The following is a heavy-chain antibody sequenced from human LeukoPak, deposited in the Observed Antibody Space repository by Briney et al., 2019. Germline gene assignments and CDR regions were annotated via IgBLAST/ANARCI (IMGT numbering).Heavy chain of an antibody. CDR3: AKFRQLWTTLDY. CDR2: ISGSGGST. CDR1: GFTFSSYA. J-gene: IGHJ4*02. Sequence: GGSLKLSCAASGFTFSSYAMSWVRPAPGKGLEWVSAISGSGGSTYYADSVKGRFTISRDNSKNTLYLQMNSLRAEDTAVYYCAKFRQLWTTLDYWGQGTLVTVSS. V-gene: IGHV3-23*01. D-gene: IGHD5-18*01.